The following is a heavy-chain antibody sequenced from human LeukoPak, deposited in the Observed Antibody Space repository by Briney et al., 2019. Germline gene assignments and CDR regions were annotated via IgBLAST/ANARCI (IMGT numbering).Heavy chain of an antibody. Sequence: PGGSLRLSCAASGFTFSSYSMNWVRQAPGKGLEWVSSIISSSSYIYYADSVKGRFTISRDNAKNSLYLQMNSLRAEDTALYYCAKGLGGTGGDYWGQGTLVTVSS. V-gene: IGHV3-21*04. CDR1: GFTFSSYS. J-gene: IGHJ4*02. CDR3: AKGLGGTGGDY. CDR2: IISSSSYI. D-gene: IGHD3-16*01.